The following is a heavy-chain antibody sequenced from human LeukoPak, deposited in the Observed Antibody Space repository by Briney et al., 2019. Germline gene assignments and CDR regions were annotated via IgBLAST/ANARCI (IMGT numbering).Heavy chain of an antibody. CDR3: AKAIYDYVWGSYRYIDY. V-gene: IGHV3-23*01. J-gene: IGHJ4*02. CDR2: ISGSGGST. Sequence: GGSLRLSCAASGFTFSSYAMSWVRQAPGKGLEWVSAISGSGGSTYYADSVKGRFTISRYNSKNTLYLQMNSLRAEDTAVYYCAKAIYDYVWGSYRYIDYWGQGTLVTVSS. D-gene: IGHD3-16*02. CDR1: GFTFSSYA.